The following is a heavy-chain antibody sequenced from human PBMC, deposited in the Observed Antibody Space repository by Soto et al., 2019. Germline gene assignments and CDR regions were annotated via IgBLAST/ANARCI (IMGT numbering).Heavy chain of an antibody. J-gene: IGHJ1*01. CDR1: GFTFDSYG. V-gene: IGHV3-30*03. CDR3: AVDLLPNTLTTCGS. D-gene: IGHD4-17*01. CDR2: ISSDGNNK. Sequence: QVQLVESGGGVVQPGRSLRLSCAASGFTFDSYGMHWVRQAPGKGLEWVAVISSDGNNKYYADSVKGRFTISRDNSKNTLYLQMSSLRTDDTAVSYCAVDLLPNTLTTCGSWGQGTLVTVS.